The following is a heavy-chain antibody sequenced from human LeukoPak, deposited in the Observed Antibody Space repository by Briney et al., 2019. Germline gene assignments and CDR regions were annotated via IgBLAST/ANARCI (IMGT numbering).Heavy chain of an antibody. CDR1: GGTFSSYA. V-gene: IGHV1-18*01. Sequence: ASVKVSCKASGGTFSSYAISWVRQAPGQGLEWMGWISAYNGNTNYAQKPQGRVNMTTETSTNPAYMELRSLRSDDPAVYSCARTEKYSGSYYPDYWGQGTLVTVSS. CDR2: ISAYNGNT. D-gene: IGHD1-26*01. J-gene: IGHJ4*02. CDR3: ARTEKYSGSYYPDY.